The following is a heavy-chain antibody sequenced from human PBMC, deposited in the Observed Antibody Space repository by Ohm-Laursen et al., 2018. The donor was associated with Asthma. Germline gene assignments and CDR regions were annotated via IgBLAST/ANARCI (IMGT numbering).Heavy chain of an antibody. Sequence: GSSVKVSCKASGGTFSNYVITWLRQAPGQGLEWMGGIIPMFGTAEYPQKFQARVTISADESTSTAYMELSSLRSDDTAVYYCARDKVVVAATTNYWFDPWGQGTLVTVSS. J-gene: IGHJ5*02. D-gene: IGHD2-15*01. CDR1: GGTFSNYV. CDR2: IIPMFGTA. V-gene: IGHV1-69*01. CDR3: ARDKVVVAATTNYWFDP.